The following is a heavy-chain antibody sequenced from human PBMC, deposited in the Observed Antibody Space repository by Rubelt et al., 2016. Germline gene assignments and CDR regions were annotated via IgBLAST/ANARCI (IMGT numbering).Heavy chain of an antibody. D-gene: IGHD6-19*01. V-gene: IGHV4-59*08. CDR2: IYYSGST. J-gene: IGHJ4*02. CDR3: ARSGKQWDALDY. Sequence: QVQLQESGPGLVKPSETLSLTCTVSGGSINSYYWSWIRQPPGKGLEWIGHIYYSGSTNYNPPLKSRVTISVDTSKNQFSLKLNSGTAADTAVYYCARSGKQWDALDYWGQGTLVTVSS. CDR1: GGSINSYY.